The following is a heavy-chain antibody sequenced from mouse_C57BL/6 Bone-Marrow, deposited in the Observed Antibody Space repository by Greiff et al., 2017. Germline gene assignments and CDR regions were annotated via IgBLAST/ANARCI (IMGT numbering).Heavy chain of an antibody. V-gene: IGHV14-4*01. CDR1: GFNIKDDY. CDR3: TTVVHY. D-gene: IGHD1-1*01. Sequence: VQLQQSGAELVRPGASVKLSCTASGFNIKDDYMHWVKQRPEQGLEWIGWIDPANGDTEYASKFQGKATIPADTSSNTAYLQLSSLTSEDTAVYYCTTVVHYWGQGTTLTVSS. CDR2: IDPANGDT. J-gene: IGHJ2*01.